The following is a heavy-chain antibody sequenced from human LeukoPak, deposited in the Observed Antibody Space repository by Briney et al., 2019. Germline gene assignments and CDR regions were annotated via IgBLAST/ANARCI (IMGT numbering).Heavy chain of an antibody. D-gene: IGHD5-24*01. CDR1: GLTFSNYW. J-gene: IGHJ4*02. CDR3: AREYGYNTAHFDY. CDR2: INMDGSIT. V-gene: IGHV3-74*01. Sequence: QAGGSLRLSCAASGLTFSNYWMHWVRQAPGKGLVWVSRINMDGSITSYADSVKGRFIISRDNAKSTLYLQMNSLRAESTAVYYCAREYGYNTAHFDYWGQGTLVTVSS.